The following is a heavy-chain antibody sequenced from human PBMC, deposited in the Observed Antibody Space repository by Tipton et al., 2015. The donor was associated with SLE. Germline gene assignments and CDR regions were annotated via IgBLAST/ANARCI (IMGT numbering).Heavy chain of an antibody. D-gene: IGHD6-13*01. V-gene: IGHV4-61*09. Sequence: TLSLTCSVSGGSTSSGSYYWSWTRQPAGKELEWVGHIHTSGSTKYNSSLKSRVTISIDTSNNQFSLKLSSVTAADTAVYYCARHRGYGSSNWYFDLWGRGTLVTVSS. CDR1: GGSTSSGSYY. CDR3: ARHRGYGSSNWYFDL. CDR2: IHTSGST. J-gene: IGHJ2*01.